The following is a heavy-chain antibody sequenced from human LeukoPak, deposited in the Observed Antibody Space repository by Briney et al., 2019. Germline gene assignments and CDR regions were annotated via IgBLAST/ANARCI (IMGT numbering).Heavy chain of an antibody. CDR2: IYYSEST. V-gene: IGHV4-39*01. CDR3: ARQSPPYGYCSSTSCYTSNCFDP. Sequence: PSETLSLTCTASGGSFSSSSYCWGWIRQPPGKELEGIGSIYYSESTYDNPSRKSRVTISVGTSKTKFSLKLSSVTAADTAVYYCARQSPPYGYCSSTSCYTSNCFDPWGQGTLVTVSS. D-gene: IGHD2-2*02. J-gene: IGHJ5*02. CDR1: GGSFSSSSYC.